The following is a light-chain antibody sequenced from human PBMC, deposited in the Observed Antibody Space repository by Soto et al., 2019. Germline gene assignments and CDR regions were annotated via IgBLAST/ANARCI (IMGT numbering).Light chain of an antibody. CDR1: HSVSSY. CDR2: AAT. CDR3: QESSTTPAFT. J-gene: IGKJ3*01. V-gene: IGKV1-39*01. Sequence: DIQMTQSPSSLSASVGDRVTITCRASHSVSSYFNRCQQRPGKAPSLLIYAATTLHTGVPSRFSGSRSGTNSPLTIRRLHPEDFATYYCQESSTTPAFTFGPGTKVDFK.